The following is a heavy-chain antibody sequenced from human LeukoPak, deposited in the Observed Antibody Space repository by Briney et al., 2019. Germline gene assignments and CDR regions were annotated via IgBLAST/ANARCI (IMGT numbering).Heavy chain of an antibody. V-gene: IGHV3-30*18. CDR1: GFTFKSFG. CDR2: IAYDGNYK. J-gene: IGHJ3*02. Sequence: PGGSLRLSCAASGFTFKSFGMHWVRQAPGKGLEWVAIIAYDGNYKHYADSVKGRLPMSRDNSKSTLSLQMNSLRPDDTAVYYCAKDLGSGLPPDGFDIWGQGTLVTVSS. CDR3: AKDLGSGLPPDGFDI. D-gene: IGHD3-16*01.